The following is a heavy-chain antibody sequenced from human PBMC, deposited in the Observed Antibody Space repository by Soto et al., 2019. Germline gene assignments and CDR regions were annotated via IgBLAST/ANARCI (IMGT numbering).Heavy chain of an antibody. CDR1: GFTFSSYA. J-gene: IGHJ4*02. D-gene: IGHD2-21*02. Sequence: EVQLLESGGGLVQPGGSLRLSGAASGFTFSSYAMSWVRQAPGKGLEWVSAISGSGGSTYYADSVKGRFTISRDNSKNTLYLQRNSLRAEDTAVYYCAKQNGYGGNSELEYWGQGTLVTVSS. CDR3: AKQNGYGGNSELEY. V-gene: IGHV3-23*01. CDR2: ISGSGGST.